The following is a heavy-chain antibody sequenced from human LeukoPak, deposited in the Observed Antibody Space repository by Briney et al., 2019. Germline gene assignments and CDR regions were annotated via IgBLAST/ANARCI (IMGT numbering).Heavy chain of an antibody. J-gene: IGHJ4*02. CDR1: GFTFSSYG. V-gene: IGHV3-30*18. CDR2: ISYDGSNK. Sequence: PGSSLRLSCAASGFTFSSYGMHWVRQAPGKGLEWVAVISYDGSNKYYADSVKGRFTISRDNSKNTLYLQMNSLRAEDTAVYYCAKDKAGTLFDYWGQGTLVTVSS. CDR3: AKDKAGTLFDY.